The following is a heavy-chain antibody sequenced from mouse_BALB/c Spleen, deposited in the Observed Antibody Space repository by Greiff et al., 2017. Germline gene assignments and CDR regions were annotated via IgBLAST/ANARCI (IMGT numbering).Heavy chain of an antibody. CDR1: GFTFSSYG. CDR2: INSNGGST. Sequence: EVKLLESGGGLVQPGGSLKLSCAASGFTFSSYGMSWVRQTPDKRLELVATINSNGGSTYYPDSVKGRFTISRDNAKNTLYLQMSSLKSEDTAMYYCARDRGYGNYYFDYWGQGTTLTVSS. J-gene: IGHJ2*01. D-gene: IGHD2-10*02. V-gene: IGHV5-6-3*01. CDR3: ARDRGYGNYYFDY.